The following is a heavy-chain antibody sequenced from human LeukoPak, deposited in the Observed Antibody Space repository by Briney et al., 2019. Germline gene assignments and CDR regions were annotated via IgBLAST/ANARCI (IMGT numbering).Heavy chain of an antibody. Sequence: PSETLSLTSTVSGGSISSYYWSWIRQPPGKGLEWIGYIYTSGSTNYNPSLKSRVTISVDTSKNQFSLKLSSVTAADTAVYYCARHDEYSSSSGTSNWFDPWGQGTLVTVSS. CDR1: GGSISSYY. CDR3: ARHDEYSSSSGTSNWFDP. CDR2: IYTSGST. J-gene: IGHJ5*02. D-gene: IGHD6-6*01. V-gene: IGHV4-4*09.